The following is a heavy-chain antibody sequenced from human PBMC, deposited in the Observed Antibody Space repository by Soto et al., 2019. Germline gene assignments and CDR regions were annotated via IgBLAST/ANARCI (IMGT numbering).Heavy chain of an antibody. J-gene: IGHJ6*02. CDR2: INDAGST. D-gene: IGHD2-15*01. V-gene: IGHV4-34*01. Sequence: QVQLQQWGAGLLKPSETLSLTCAVSGGSFSGYYCCWIRHPQGQGLERIGEINDAGSTNYNPSLRRQVTRTVDTSEYQFSLTLSTVTAEDTAVYCCPSGRGCSAGRCILNRCYYYGLDVWGQETTVTACS. CDR1: GGSFSGYY. CDR3: PSGRGCSAGRCILNRCYYYGLDV.